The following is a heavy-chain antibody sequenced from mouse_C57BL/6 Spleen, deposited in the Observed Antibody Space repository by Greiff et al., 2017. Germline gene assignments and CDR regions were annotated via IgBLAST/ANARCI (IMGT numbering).Heavy chain of an antibody. V-gene: IGHV5-9*01. CDR2: ISGDGGNT. D-gene: IGHD3-1*01. CDR1: RFTFSSYT. J-gene: IGHJ2*01. Sequence: EVQGVESGGGLVKPGGSLKLSCAASRFTFSSYTMSWVRQIPEKRLEWVATISGDGGNTYYPDSVKGRFTISRDNAKNTLYLQMSSLRSEDAALYYCSRSGDDNYFDYRGQGTTPTVSS. CDR3: SRSGDDNYFDY.